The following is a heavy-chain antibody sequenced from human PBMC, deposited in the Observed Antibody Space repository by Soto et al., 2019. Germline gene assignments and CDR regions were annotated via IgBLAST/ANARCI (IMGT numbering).Heavy chain of an antibody. J-gene: IGHJ3*02. CDR2: IIPIFGTA. Sequence: QVQLVQSGAEVKKPGSSVKVSCKASGGTFSSYAISWVRQAPGQGLEWMGGIIPIFGTANYAQKFQDRVTITADESTSTAYMELSSLRSEDTAVYYCARYMITFGGVIVPSLGAFDIWGQGTMVTVSS. D-gene: IGHD3-16*02. CDR3: ARYMITFGGVIVPSLGAFDI. CDR1: GGTFSSYA. V-gene: IGHV1-69*01.